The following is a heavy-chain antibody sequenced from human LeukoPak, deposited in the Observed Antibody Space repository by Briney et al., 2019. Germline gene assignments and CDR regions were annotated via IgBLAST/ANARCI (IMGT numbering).Heavy chain of an antibody. CDR1: GYSFTSYW. J-gene: IGHJ4*02. V-gene: IGHV5-51*01. Sequence: PGESLKISCKGSGYSFTSYWIGWVRQMPGKGLEWMGIIYPGDSDTRYSPSFQGQVTISADKSISTAYLQWSSLKASDTAMYYCARAYYYDSSGYYPPWAYWGQGTLVTVSS. D-gene: IGHD3-22*01. CDR3: ARAYYYDSSGYYPPWAY. CDR2: IYPGDSDT.